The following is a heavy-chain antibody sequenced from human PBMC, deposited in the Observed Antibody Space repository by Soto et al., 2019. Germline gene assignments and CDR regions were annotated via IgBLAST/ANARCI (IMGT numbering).Heavy chain of an antibody. CDR2: ISGSGGST. CDR1: GFTFSSYA. J-gene: IGHJ4*02. Sequence: QTGGSLRLSCAASGFTFSSYAMSWVRQAPGKGLEWVSAISGSGGSTYYADSVKGRFTISRDNSKNTLYLQMNSLRAEDTAVYYCAKHPLLLWFGELLVETVGLLDYWGQGTLVTVSS. V-gene: IGHV3-23*01. D-gene: IGHD3-10*01. CDR3: AKHPLLLWFGELLVETVGLLDY.